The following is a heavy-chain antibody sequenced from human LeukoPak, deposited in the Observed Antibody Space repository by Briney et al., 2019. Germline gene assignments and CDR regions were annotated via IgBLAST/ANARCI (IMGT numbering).Heavy chain of an antibody. CDR2: INSAGSST. J-gene: IGHJ4*02. V-gene: IGHV3-74*01. CDR3: ARSDYFDC. CDR1: GFSFSSQW. Sequence: GGSLRLSCAASGFSFSSQWMHWVRQAPGKGLVWVARINSAGSSTRYADSVKGRFTVSRDNANNTLYLQMNSLRAEDTAVYYCARSDYFDCWGQGTLVTVSS.